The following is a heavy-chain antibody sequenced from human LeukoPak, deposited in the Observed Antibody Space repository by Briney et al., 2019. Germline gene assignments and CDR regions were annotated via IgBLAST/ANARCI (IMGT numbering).Heavy chain of an antibody. CDR3: ARDPTFTIFGLTGAFDI. Sequence: SETLSLTCTVSGGSISSGDYYWSWIRQPPGKGLEWIGYIYYSGSTYYNPSLKSRVTISVDTSKNQFSLKLSSVTAADTAVYYCARDPTFTIFGLTGAFDIWGQGTMVTVSS. CDR2: IYYSGST. D-gene: IGHD3/OR15-3a*01. J-gene: IGHJ3*02. CDR1: GGSISSGDYY. V-gene: IGHV4-30-4*08.